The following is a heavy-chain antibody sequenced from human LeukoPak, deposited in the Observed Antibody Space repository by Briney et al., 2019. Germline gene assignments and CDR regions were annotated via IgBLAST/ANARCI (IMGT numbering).Heavy chain of an antibody. V-gene: IGHV4-34*01. J-gene: IGHJ4*02. D-gene: IGHD2-8*02. Sequence: SETLSLTCAVYGGSFSGYYWSWIRQPPGKGLEWIGEINHSGSTNYNPSLKSRVTISVDTSKNQFSLKLSSVTAADTAVYYCARGNSRRVLVDYWGQGTLVTVSS. CDR2: INHSGST. CDR3: ARGNSRRVLVDY. CDR1: GGSFSGYY.